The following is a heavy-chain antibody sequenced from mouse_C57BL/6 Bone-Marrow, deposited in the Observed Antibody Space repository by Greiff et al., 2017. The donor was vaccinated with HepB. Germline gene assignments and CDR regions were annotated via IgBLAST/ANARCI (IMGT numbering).Heavy chain of an antibody. Sequence: DVMLVESGGGLVKPGGSLKLSCAASGFTFSSYAMSWVRQTPEKRLEWVATISDGGSYTYYPDNVKGRFTISRDNAKNNLYLQMSHLKSEDTAMYYCARAGLWYFDVWGTGTTVTVSS. J-gene: IGHJ1*03. CDR3: ARAGLWYFDV. CDR2: ISDGGSYT. V-gene: IGHV5-4*03. CDR1: GFTFSSYA.